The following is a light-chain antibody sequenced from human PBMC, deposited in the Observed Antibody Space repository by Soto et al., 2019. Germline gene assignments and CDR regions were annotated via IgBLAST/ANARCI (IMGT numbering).Light chain of an antibody. V-gene: IGLV2-23*01. CDR2: EGT. Sequence: QSVLTQPASVSGSPGQSITISCTGTSSDVGSYNLVSWYQQHPGKAPKLMIFEGTKRPSGVSNRFSASKSGNTASLTISGLQAEDEADYYCCSYAGRSSIFGGGTKVTVL. CDR3: CSYAGRSSI. J-gene: IGLJ2*01. CDR1: SSDVGSYNL.